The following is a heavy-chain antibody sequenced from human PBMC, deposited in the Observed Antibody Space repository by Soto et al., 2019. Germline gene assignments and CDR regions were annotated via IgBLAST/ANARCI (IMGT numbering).Heavy chain of an antibody. J-gene: IGHJ4*02. V-gene: IGHV3-48*04. CDR3: ARASEIMVAHNYFDF. CDR1: GFTFSTYT. Sequence: PGGSLRLSCEAFGFTFSTYTMNWVRQAPGKGLEWVSYISSSGRTISYADPVKGRFSISRDNAKNSLYLQMNSLRGEDTAVYYCARASEIMVAHNYFDFWGQGTLVTVSS. CDR2: ISSSGRTI. D-gene: IGHD2-8*01.